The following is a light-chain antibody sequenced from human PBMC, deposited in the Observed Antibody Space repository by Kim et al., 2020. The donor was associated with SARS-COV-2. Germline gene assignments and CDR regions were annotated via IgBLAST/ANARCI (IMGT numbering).Light chain of an antibody. Sequence: QSVLTQPPSVSGAPGQRVTISCTGSSSNIGAGYDVHWYQQLPGTAPKLLIYCYSNRPSGVPDRFSGSKSGTSASLAITGLQAEAEADYYCQSYDSSLSGSVFGGGTQLTVL. CDR2: CYS. CDR1: SSNIGAGYD. CDR3: QSYDSSLSGSV. J-gene: IGLJ7*01. V-gene: IGLV1-40*01.